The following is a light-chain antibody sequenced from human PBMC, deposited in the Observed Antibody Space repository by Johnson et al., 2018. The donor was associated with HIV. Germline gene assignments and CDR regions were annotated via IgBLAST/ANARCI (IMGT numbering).Light chain of an antibody. V-gene: IGLV1-51*01. CDR3: GTWDSSLSAYV. CDR1: SSNIGNNY. J-gene: IGLJ1*01. CDR2: DNN. Sequence: QSVLSQPPSVSAAPGQKVTISCSGSSSNIGNNYVSWYQQLPGTAPKLLIYDNNKRPSGIPDRFSGSKSGTSATLGITGLQTGDEADYYCGTWDSSLSAYVVGT.